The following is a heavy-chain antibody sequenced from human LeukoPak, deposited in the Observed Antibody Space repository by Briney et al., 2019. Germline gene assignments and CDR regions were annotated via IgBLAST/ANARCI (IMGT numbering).Heavy chain of an antibody. Sequence: PGGSLRLSCAASGFTFSSYSMNWVRQAPGKGLEWVSYISSSSSTIYYADSVKGRFTISRDNAKNSLYLQMNSLRAEDTAVYYCARESMYYDFWSGYSYYYYYYMDVWGKGTTVTVSS. V-gene: IGHV3-48*01. CDR3: ARESMYYDFWSGYSYYYYYYMDV. CDR1: GFTFSSYS. CDR2: ISSSSSTI. D-gene: IGHD3-3*01. J-gene: IGHJ6*03.